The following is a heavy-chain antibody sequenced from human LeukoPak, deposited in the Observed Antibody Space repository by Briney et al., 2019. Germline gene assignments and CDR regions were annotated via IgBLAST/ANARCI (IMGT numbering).Heavy chain of an antibody. CDR1: GGNLTSFA. D-gene: IGHD6-25*01. CDR2: IIPIFGTA. CDR3: ARSPDRYSSGTFDY. J-gene: IGHJ4*02. Sequence: GASVKVSCKSSGGNLTSFAISWVRLAPGQGLEWAGRIIPIFGTANYAQKFQGRVTITADESTSTAYMELSSLRSEDTAVYYCARSPDRYSSGTFDYWGQGTLVTVSS. V-gene: IGHV1-69*13.